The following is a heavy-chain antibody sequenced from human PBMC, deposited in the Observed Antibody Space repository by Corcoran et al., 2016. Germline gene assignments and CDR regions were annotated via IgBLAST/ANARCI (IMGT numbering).Heavy chain of an antibody. CDR3: ARDPSTEELRKGGFDY. V-gene: IGHV3-21*01. J-gene: IGHJ4*02. CDR2: ISSSSSYI. D-gene: IGHD1-7*01. Sequence: EVQLVESGGGLVKPGGSLRLSCAASGFTFSSYSMNWVRQAPGKGLEWVSSISSSSSYIYYADSVKGRFTISRDNAKNSLYLQMNSLRAEDTAVYYCARDPSTEELRKGGFDYWGQGTLVTVSS. CDR1: GFTFSSYS.